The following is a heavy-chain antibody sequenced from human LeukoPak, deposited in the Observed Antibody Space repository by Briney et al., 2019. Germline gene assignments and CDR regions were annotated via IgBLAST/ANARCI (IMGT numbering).Heavy chain of an antibody. V-gene: IGHV3-30*03. CDR1: GFTFSSYA. D-gene: IGHD3-10*01. CDR3: ARDTGSRQAFDI. J-gene: IGHJ3*02. Sequence: PGGSLRLACAGSGFTFSSYAMSWVPQAPGKGLEWLAVISYDGSNKFTISRDNSKNTLFLQMNSLRPEDTAVYYCARDTGSRQAFDIWGQGTMVTVSS. CDR2: ISYDGSNK.